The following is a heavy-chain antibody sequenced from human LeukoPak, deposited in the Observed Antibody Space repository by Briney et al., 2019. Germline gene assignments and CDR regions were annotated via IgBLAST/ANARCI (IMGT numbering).Heavy chain of an antibody. CDR2: IIPIFGTA. V-gene: IGHV1-69*05. D-gene: IGHD6-19*01. CDR3: ARDVRIAVAGYYFDY. J-gene: IGHJ4*02. CDR1: GGTFSSYA. Sequence: SVKVSCKASGGTFSSYAISWVRQAPGQGLEWMGRIIPIFGTANYAQKFQGRVTITTDESTSTAYMELSSLRSEDTAVYYCARDVRIAVAGYYFDYWGQGTLVTVSS.